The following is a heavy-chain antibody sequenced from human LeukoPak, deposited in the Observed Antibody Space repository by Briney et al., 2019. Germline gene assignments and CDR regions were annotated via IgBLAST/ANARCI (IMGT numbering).Heavy chain of an antibody. CDR1: GGTFSSYA. CDR3: ARTGDCSSTSCYAFPTDY. Sequence: GASVKVSCKASGGTFSSYAISRVRQAPGQGLEWMGGIIPIFGTANYAQKFQGRVTIAADESTSTAYMELSSLRSEDTAVYYCARTGDCSSTSCYAFPTDYWGQGTLVTVSS. D-gene: IGHD2-2*01. CDR2: IIPIFGTA. J-gene: IGHJ4*02. V-gene: IGHV1-69*13.